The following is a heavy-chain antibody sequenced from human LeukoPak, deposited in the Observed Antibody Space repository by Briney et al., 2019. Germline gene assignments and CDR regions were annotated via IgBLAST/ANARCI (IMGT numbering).Heavy chain of an antibody. J-gene: IGHJ4*02. Sequence: SGGSLRLSCIASGFTFSTYPMHWVRQAPGKGLEWVAVISYDGSATSYADSVKGRFTISRDNSKNTVYLQMNSLRVDDTAVYYCANSKVADFHYWGQGTRVTVSS. D-gene: IGHD6-19*01. CDR2: ISYDGSAT. CDR1: GFTFSTYP. CDR3: ANSKVADFHY. V-gene: IGHV3-30*04.